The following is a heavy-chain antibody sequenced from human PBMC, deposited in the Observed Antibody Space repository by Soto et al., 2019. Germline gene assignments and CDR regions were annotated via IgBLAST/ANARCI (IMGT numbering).Heavy chain of an antibody. CDR3: ASVETQRSYYGMDV. J-gene: IGHJ6*02. CDR2: IITIFGTA. D-gene: IGHD2-15*01. CDR1: VGTLSSYA. V-gene: IGHV1-69*12. Sequence: QVQLVQSGAEVKKPGSSVKVSCKASVGTLSSYAITWVRQAPGQGLEWMGWIITIFGTADYAQKFQGRVTITADESTSTAYMELSSLRSEDTAVYYCASVETQRSYYGMDVWGQGTTVTVSS.